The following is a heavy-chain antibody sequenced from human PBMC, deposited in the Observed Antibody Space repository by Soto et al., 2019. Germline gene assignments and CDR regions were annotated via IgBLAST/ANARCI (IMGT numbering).Heavy chain of an antibody. J-gene: IGHJ5*02. CDR1: GGSISRSSYY. D-gene: IGHD3-10*01. CDR3: ARPRYGSGNWFDP. V-gene: IGHV4-39*01. CDR2: IYYSGST. Sequence: SETLSLTCTVSGGSISRSSYYWGWIRQPPGKGLEWIGSIYYSGSTYYNPSLKSRVTISVDTSKNQFSLKLSSVTAADTAVYYCARPRYGSGNWFDPWGQGTLVTVSS.